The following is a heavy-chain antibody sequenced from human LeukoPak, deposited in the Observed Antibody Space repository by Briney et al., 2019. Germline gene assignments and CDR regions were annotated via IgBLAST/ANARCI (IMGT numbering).Heavy chain of an antibody. Sequence: PSGTLSPTCAVYGGSFRGYYWSWIRPPPGKGLEGIGEINHSGSTNYNPSLKSRVTISVDTSKNQFSLKLSSVTAADTAVYYCARRPLNWGYYYFDYWGQGTLVTVSS. CDR3: ARRPLNWGYYYFDY. CDR2: INHSGST. CDR1: GGSFRGYY. D-gene: IGHD7-27*01. J-gene: IGHJ4*02. V-gene: IGHV4-34*01.